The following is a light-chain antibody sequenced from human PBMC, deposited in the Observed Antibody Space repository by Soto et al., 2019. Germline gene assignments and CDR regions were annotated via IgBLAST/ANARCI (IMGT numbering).Light chain of an antibody. J-gene: IGKJ4*01. Sequence: EIVMTQSPATLSVSPGERATLSCRASQSVSGNLAWYQQKPGPAPRLLIYGASTRATGIPARFSGSASGTEFTLTTSSLQSEYFAVYYCQQYHKWPPLSFGGGTKVEIK. CDR3: QQYHKWPPLS. CDR1: QSVSGN. CDR2: GAS. V-gene: IGKV3-15*01.